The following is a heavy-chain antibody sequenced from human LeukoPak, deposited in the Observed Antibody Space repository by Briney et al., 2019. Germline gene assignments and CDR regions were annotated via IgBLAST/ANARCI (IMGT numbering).Heavy chain of an antibody. Sequence: GGSLRLSCAASGFTFSSYWMSWVRQAPGKGLEWVANIKQDGSEKYVDSVKGRFTISRDNAKNSLYLQLNSLRAEDTAVYYCARSPYPSGWYGVGYWGQGTLVTVSS. CDR2: IKQDGSEK. CDR3: ARSPYPSGWYGVGY. J-gene: IGHJ4*02. CDR1: GFTFSSYW. V-gene: IGHV3-7*01. D-gene: IGHD6-19*01.